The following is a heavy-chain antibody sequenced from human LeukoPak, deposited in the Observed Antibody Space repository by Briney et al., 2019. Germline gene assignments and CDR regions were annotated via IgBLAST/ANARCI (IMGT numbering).Heavy chain of an antibody. J-gene: IGHJ4*02. CDR1: GYSISSDYY. CDR2: IYHSGNT. D-gene: IGHD6-19*01. CDR3: ARAGYSNGLDY. V-gene: IGHV4-38-2*02. Sequence: SETLSLTCSVSGYSISSDYYWGWIRQPPGKGLEWIGSIYHSGNTSYNPSLKSRVTILIDTSKNQSSLKLNSVTAADTAVYYCARAGYSNGLDYWGQGTLVTVSS.